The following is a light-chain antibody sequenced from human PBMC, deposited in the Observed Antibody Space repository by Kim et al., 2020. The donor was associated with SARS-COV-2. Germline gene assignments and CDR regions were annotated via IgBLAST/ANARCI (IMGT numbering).Light chain of an antibody. V-gene: IGLV2-14*03. J-gene: IGLJ3*02. CDR3: SSYTSSKTWV. CDR1: NSDIGGYNY. CDR2: DVT. Sequence: QSALTQPASVSGSPGQWFTISCTGSNSDIGGYNYVSWYQQHPGKAPKLIIYDVTKRPSGVSDRFSGSKSGNTASLIISGLQADDEADYYCSSYTSSKTWVFGGGTQHDRP.